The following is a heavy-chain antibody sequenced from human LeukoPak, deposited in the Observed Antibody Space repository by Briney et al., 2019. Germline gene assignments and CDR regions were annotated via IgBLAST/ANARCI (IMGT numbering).Heavy chain of an antibody. CDR2: ISYDGSNK. D-gene: IGHD6-13*01. Sequence: PGGSLRLSCAASGFTFSSYAMHWVRQAPGKGLEWVAVISYDGSNKYYADSVKGRFTISRDNSKNTLYLQMNSLRAEDTAVYYCAREAAAGTFDIWGQGTMVTVS. CDR1: GFTFSSYA. V-gene: IGHV3-30-3*01. CDR3: AREAAAGTFDI. J-gene: IGHJ3*02.